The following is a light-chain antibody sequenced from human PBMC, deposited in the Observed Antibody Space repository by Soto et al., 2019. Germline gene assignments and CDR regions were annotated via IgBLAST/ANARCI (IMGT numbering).Light chain of an antibody. CDR3: QQYDGY. V-gene: IGKV1-5*01. J-gene: IGKJ3*01. CDR2: DVS. CDR1: QNINTW. Sequence: QMTQSPSTLSASVGDRVTITCRASQNINTWLAWYQQKPGTAPRLLIYDVSTLQSGGPSRFSGSGSGTEFTLTITSLQPDDSAIYYCQQYDGYFGPGTKV.